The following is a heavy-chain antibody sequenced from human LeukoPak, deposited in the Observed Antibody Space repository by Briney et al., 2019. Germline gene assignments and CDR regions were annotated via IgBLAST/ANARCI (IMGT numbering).Heavy chain of an antibody. D-gene: IGHD3-9*01. Sequence: SETLSPTCTASGGSISSYYWSWIRLPPGKGLEWIGYLSKSGNTNYSPSLKSRVTMFGDTSKNQFFLKLSSVTAADTAVYYCARARYVNSFYAFDIWGQGTLVTVSS. V-gene: IGHV4-59*01. J-gene: IGHJ3*02. CDR1: GGSISSYY. CDR3: ARARYVNSFYAFDI. CDR2: LSKSGNT.